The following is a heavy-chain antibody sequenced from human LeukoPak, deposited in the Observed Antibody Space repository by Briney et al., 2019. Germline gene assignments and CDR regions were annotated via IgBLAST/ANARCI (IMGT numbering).Heavy chain of an antibody. CDR2: IYTSGTT. CDR3: ARANYDGSDY. J-gene: IGHJ4*02. Sequence: SETLSLTCTVSGGSISSYYWSWIRQPAGKGLEWIGRIYTSGTTNYNPSVKSRVTMSVDPSKNQFSLKMRSVTAADTAVYYCARANYDGSDYWGQGTLVTVSS. V-gene: IGHV4-4*07. CDR1: GGSISSYY. D-gene: IGHD3-22*01.